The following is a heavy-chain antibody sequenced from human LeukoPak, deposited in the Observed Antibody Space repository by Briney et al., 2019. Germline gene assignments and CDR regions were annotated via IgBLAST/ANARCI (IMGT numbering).Heavy chain of an antibody. CDR2: ISGSGGST. CDR1: GFTFSSYG. J-gene: IGHJ2*01. V-gene: IGHV3-23*01. D-gene: IGHD5-12*01. Sequence: GGTLRLSCAASGFTFSSYGMSWVRQAPGKGLEWVSAISGSGGSTYYADSVKGRFTISRDNAKNSLYLQMNSLRAEDTALYYCAKDSGYDGFFDLWGRGTLVTVSS. CDR3: AKDSGYDGFFDL.